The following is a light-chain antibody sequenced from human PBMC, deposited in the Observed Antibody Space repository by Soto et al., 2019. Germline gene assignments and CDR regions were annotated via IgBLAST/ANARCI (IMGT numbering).Light chain of an antibody. J-gene: IGKJ1*01. Sequence: DIQMTQSPSSLSASVGDRVTITCRASRNVDDKVNWYQQKPGKAPKLLIYGSSNLYGGVPSRFSGSGSGTAFPLTVSRLTPEDLAFYFCQQSFGPPWTSGLGTKVE. CDR1: RNVDDK. V-gene: IGKV1-39*01. CDR2: GSS. CDR3: QQSFGPPWT.